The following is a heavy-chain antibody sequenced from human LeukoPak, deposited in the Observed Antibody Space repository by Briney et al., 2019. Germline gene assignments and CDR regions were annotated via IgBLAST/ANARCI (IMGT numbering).Heavy chain of an antibody. CDR3: ARYAYHSSGYPMYFFDY. D-gene: IGHD3-22*01. Sequence: PGGSLRLSCAASGFTFSSCSMNWVRQAPGKRLELVSYISSSSSTIYYADSVKGRFTISRDNAKNSLYLQMNSLRAEDTAVYYCARYAYHSSGYPMYFFDYWGQGTLVTVSS. CDR1: GFTFSSCS. J-gene: IGHJ4*02. CDR2: ISSSSSTI. V-gene: IGHV3-48*01.